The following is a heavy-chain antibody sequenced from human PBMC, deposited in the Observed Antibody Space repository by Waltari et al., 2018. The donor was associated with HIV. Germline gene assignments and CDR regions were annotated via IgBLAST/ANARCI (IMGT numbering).Heavy chain of an antibody. CDR1: GFTFSGSA. V-gene: IGHV3-73*01. CDR3: TRHGGRDVYNEEHWYFDL. J-gene: IGHJ2*01. Sequence: EVQLVESGGGLVQPGGSLKLSCAASGFTFSGSAMHWVRQASGKGLEWVGRIRSKANSYATAYAASVKGRFTISRDDSKNTAYLQMNSLKTEDTAVYFCTRHGGRDVYNEEHWYFDLWGRGTLVTVSS. CDR2: IRSKANSYAT. D-gene: IGHD2-15*01.